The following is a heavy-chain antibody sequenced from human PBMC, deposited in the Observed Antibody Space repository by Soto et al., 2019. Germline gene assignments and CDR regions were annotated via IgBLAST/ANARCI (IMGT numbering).Heavy chain of an antibody. V-gene: IGHV4-61*08. J-gene: IGHJ5*02. CDR1: GGSISSGGYY. D-gene: IGHD3-10*01. Sequence: SETLSLTCTVSGGSISSGGYYWSWIRQPPGKGLEWIGYFYNSGNTNYNPSLKSRVTISVDTSKNQFSLKLSSVTAADTAVYYCARGGWFGDHGWFDPWGQGTLVTVSS. CDR2: FYNSGNT. CDR3: ARGGWFGDHGWFDP.